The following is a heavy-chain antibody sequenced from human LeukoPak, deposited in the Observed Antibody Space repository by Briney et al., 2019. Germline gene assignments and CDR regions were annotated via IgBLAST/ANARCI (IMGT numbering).Heavy chain of an antibody. CDR3: ARVLMSSSSIDY. CDR1: GGSFSGYY. Sequence: SETLSLTCAVYGGSFSGYYWSWIRQPPGQGLEWIGEINHSGSTNYNPSLKSRVTISVDTSKNQFSLKLSSVTAADTAVYYCARVLMSSSSIDYWGQGTLVTVSS. CDR2: INHSGST. D-gene: IGHD6-6*01. J-gene: IGHJ4*02. V-gene: IGHV4-34*01.